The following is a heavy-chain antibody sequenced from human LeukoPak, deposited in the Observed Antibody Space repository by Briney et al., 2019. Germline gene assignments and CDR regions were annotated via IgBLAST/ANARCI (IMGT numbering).Heavy chain of an antibody. D-gene: IGHD2/OR15-2a*01. J-gene: IGHJ6*03. CDR3: XXXVXXFXSFXYYXMDV. V-gene: IGHV4-39*01. CDR1: GGSISSSSYY. CDR2: IYYSGST. Sequence: TLXXXCXVSGGSISSSSYYWGWIRQPPGKGLEWIGSIYYSGSTYYNPSLKSRVTISVDTSKNQFSLKLSSVTAADTAVYYXXXXVXXFXSFXYYXMDVWGKGXTVTISS.